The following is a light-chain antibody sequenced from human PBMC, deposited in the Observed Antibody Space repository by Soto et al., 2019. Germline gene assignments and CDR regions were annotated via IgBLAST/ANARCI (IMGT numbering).Light chain of an antibody. Sequence: SYELTQPPSVSVSPGQTARITCSGAALTNQYAYWYQQKPGQAPVLVIYKDSERPSGIPERFSGSSSGTTVTLTISGVQAEDEADYYCQSADSSGTVVFGGGTKLTVL. V-gene: IGLV3-25*03. CDR1: ALTNQY. CDR2: KDS. J-gene: IGLJ2*01. CDR3: QSADSSGTVV.